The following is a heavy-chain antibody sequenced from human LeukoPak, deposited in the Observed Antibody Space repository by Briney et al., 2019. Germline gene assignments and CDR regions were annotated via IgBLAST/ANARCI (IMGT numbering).Heavy chain of an antibody. Sequence: GGSLRLSCAASGFTFSNFGMHWVRQAPGKGLEWVAFIRYDGSNKYYADSVKGRFTISRDNSKNTLYLQMNSLRGEDTAVYYCARDGDTMSGTYYYDMDVWGKGTTVTIS. CDR3: ARDGDTMSGTYYYDMDV. CDR1: GFTFSNFG. CDR2: IRYDGSNK. D-gene: IGHD1-26*01. J-gene: IGHJ6*03. V-gene: IGHV3-30*02.